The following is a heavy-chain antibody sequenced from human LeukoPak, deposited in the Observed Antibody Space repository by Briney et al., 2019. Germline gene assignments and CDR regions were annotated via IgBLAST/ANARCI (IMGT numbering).Heavy chain of an antibody. CDR2: IYYSGST. CDR1: GGSITSGHYY. V-gene: IGHV4-30-4*01. CDR3: AREVIDNGCFDY. J-gene: IGHJ4*02. Sequence: PSETLSLTCSVSGGSITSGHYYWGWIRQPPGKGLEWIGYIYYSGSTYYNPSLKSRLTISVDRFKNQFSLRLTSVTAADTAVYFCAREVIDNGCFDYWGQGALVTVSS. D-gene: IGHD2/OR15-2a*01.